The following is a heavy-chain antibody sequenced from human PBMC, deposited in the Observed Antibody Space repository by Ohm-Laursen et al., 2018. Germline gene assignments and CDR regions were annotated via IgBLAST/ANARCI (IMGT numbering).Heavy chain of an antibody. CDR2: ISSSGSTI. CDR3: ARVSRGTLQSP. CDR1: GFTFSDYY. V-gene: IGHV3-11*01. Sequence: SLRLSCSASGFTFSDYYMSWIRQAPGKGLEWVSYISSSGSTIYYADSVKGRFTISRDNAKNSLYLQMNSLRAEDAAVYYCARVSRGTLQSPWGQGTLVTVSS. J-gene: IGHJ5*02. D-gene: IGHD5-24*01.